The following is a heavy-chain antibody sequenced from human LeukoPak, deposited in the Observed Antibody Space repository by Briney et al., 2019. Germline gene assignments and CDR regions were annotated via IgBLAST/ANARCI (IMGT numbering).Heavy chain of an antibody. J-gene: IGHJ5*02. CDR2: ISAYNGNT. CDR3: ARALLTTVTKNWFDP. D-gene: IGHD4-17*01. V-gene: IGHV1-18*01. Sequence: ASVKVSCKASGYTFTSYGISWVRQAPGQGLEWMGWISAYNGNTNYAQKLQGRVTMTTDTSTSTAYMELRSLRSDDTAVYYCARALLTTVTKNWFDPWGQGTLVTVSS. CDR1: GYTFTSYG.